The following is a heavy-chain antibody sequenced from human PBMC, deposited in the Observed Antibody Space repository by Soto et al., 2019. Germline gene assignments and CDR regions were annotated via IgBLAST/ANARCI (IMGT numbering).Heavy chain of an antibody. CDR3: ARYMMYNWYLEY. J-gene: IGHJ4*02. D-gene: IGHD1-20*01. CDR2: INAGNGNT. Sequence: APGQRLEWMGWINAGNGNTKYSQKFQGRVTITRDTSASTAYMELRSVTAADTAVYYCARYMMYNWYLEYWGQGSLVTVSS. V-gene: IGHV1-3*01.